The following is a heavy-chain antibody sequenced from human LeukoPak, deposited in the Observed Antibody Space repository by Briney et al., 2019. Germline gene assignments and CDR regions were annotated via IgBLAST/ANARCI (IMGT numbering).Heavy chain of an antibody. CDR1: GFTFSSYD. CDR3: ARVCRDSSGYGAFDI. Sequence: GGSLRLACAASGFTFSSYDMNWVRQAPGKGLEWVSYISSSGSLIYYADSVKGRFTISRDNAKNSLYLQMNSLSDEDTAVYYCARVCRDSSGYGAFDIWGQGTMVTVSS. CDR2: ISSSGSLI. D-gene: IGHD3-22*01. J-gene: IGHJ3*02. V-gene: IGHV3-48*03.